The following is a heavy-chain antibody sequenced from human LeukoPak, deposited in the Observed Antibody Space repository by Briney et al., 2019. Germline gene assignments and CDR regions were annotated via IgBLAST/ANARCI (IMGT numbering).Heavy chain of an antibody. D-gene: IGHD3-22*01. CDR3: AKDRYYDSSCYYENYFYY. CDR2: IRYDGSNK. V-gene: IGHV3-30*02. J-gene: IGHJ4*02. Sequence: PGGSLRLSFAASGYTFSSYGMHWVRQAPGKGLEWVAFIRYDGSNKYYADSVKGRFTISRDNSKNTLYLPMNSLRAEDTAVYYCAKDRYYDSSCYYENYFYYWGQATLVTVSS. CDR1: GYTFSSYG.